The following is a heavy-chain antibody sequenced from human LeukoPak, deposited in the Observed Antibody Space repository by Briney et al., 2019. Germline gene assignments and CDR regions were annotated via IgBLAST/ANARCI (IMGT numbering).Heavy chain of an antibody. V-gene: IGHV3-23*01. Sequence: GGSLRLSCAASGFTVSNNAMSWVRQAPGKGLEWVSAISASVFGTYYADSVKGRFTISRDNSENTLYLQMSSLRAEDTAVYYCVKLSSRVSQTIDYWGQGTLVTVSS. CDR3: VKLSSRVSQTIDY. J-gene: IGHJ4*02. CDR1: GFTVSNNA. D-gene: IGHD6-13*01. CDR2: ISASVFGT.